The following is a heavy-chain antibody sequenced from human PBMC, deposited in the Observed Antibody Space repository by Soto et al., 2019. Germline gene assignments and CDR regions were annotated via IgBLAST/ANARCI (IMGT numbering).Heavy chain of an antibody. CDR3: VVRHSSAYYVC. CDR1: GFTFSSSP. V-gene: IGHV3-64*07. CDR2: ISSNGGNT. Sequence: EVQLVESGGDLVQPGGSLRLSCAASGFTFSSSPMHWVRQAPGKRPEYVSSISSNGGNTYYADSVKGRLTISRDNSKNTPYLQMGSLRTEDIAVYFCVVRHSSAYYVCWRQGTQVNVSS. D-gene: IGHD3-22*01. J-gene: IGHJ1*01.